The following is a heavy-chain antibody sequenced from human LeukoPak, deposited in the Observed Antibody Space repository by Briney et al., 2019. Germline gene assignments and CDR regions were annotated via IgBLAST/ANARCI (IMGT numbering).Heavy chain of an antibody. Sequence: ASVKVSCKTSGYIFTNYYIHWVRQAPGQGPEWMGMITPGGGSTSYSQRFQDRDTMTRDMSTSTIYMELSSLRSEDTAMYYCARDRGTTPHVWFDPWGQGTLVTVSS. J-gene: IGHJ5*02. CDR1: GYIFTNYY. CDR2: ITPGGGST. CDR3: ARDRGTTPHVWFDP. V-gene: IGHV1-46*01. D-gene: IGHD4-17*01.